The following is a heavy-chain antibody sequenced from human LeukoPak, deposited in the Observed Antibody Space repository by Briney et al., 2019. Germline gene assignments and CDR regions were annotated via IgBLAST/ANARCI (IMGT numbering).Heavy chain of an antibody. CDR3: AGDGGYSYASVHDAFDI. V-gene: IGHV7-4-1*02. CDR2: INTNTGNS. Sequence: ASVKVSCKASGYTFTSYAMNWVRQAPGQGLEWMGWINTNTGNSTYAQGFTGRFVFSLDTSVSTAYLQISSLKAEDTAVYYCAGDGGYSYASVHDAFDIWGQGTMVTVSS. D-gene: IGHD5-18*01. CDR1: GYTFTSYA. J-gene: IGHJ3*02.